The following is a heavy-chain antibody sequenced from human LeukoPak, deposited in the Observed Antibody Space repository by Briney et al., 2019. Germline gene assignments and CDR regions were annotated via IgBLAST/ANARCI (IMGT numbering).Heavy chain of an antibody. J-gene: IGHJ4*02. D-gene: IGHD4-17*01. CDR1: GYSFTSYW. CDR3: AGVVMTTVTTFYFDY. CDR2: IYPGDSDT. Sequence: GESLKISCKGSGYSFTSYWIGWVRQMPGKGLEWMGNIYPGDSDTRYSPSFQGQVTISADKSISTAYLQWSSLKASDTAMYYCAGVVMTTVTTFYFDYWGQGTLVTVSS. V-gene: IGHV5-51*01.